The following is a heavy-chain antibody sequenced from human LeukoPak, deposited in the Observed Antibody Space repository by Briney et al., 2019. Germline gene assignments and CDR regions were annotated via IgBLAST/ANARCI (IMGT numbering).Heavy chain of an antibody. J-gene: IGHJ6*04. CDR2: INPNSGGT. CDR1: GYTFTGYY. CDR3: AREMVAAPPYHCGRDV. V-gene: IGHV1-2*02. D-gene: IGHD2-8*01. Sequence: ASVKVSCKASGYTFTGYYMHWVRQAPGQGLEWMGWINPNSGGTNYAQKFQGRVTMTWDTSISTAYMELSRLRSDDAAVYYCAREMVAAPPYHCGRDVWGKGTTVTVSS.